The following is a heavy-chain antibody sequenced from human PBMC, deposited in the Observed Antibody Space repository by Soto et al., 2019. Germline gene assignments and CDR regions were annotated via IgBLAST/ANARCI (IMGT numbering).Heavy chain of an antibody. D-gene: IGHD6-13*01. J-gene: IGHJ5*02. CDR1: GGSISGGGYY. V-gene: IGHV4-31*03. CDR2: IYYSGTT. CDR3: ARAWTATAGWANWFDL. Sequence: QVQLQESGPGLVEPSQTLSLTCTVSGGSISGGGYYWSWIRQHPGKGLEWIGYIYYSGTTYYNPSLXSGLSIXXDTSKTQFSLKLSSVTAADTAVYYCARAWTATAGWANWFDLWGQGTLVTVSS.